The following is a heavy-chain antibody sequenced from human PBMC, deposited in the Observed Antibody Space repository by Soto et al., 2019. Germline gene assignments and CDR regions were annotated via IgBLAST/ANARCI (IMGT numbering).Heavy chain of an antibody. J-gene: IGHJ4*02. CDR1: GFIFSSYA. D-gene: IGHD2-15*01. CDR3: ANFVVVGGENYVDH. CDR2: ISGSGGST. Sequence: EVQLLESGGGLVQPGGSLRLSCAASGFIFSSYAMKWVRQAPGKGLEWVSSISGSGGSTYYADSVKGRFTISRDNSKNTLYLQMNSVRAEDTAKSYCANFVVVGGENYVDHWGQGTQVTVSS. V-gene: IGHV3-23*01.